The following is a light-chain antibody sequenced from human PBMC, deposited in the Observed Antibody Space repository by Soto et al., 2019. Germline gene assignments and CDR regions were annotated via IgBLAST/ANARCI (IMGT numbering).Light chain of an antibody. Sequence: QAVVTQSPSASASLGASVKLTCTLSSKYGTYAIAWHQQQPDKGPRYLMKLNGDGSHTKGAGIPDRFSGSSSGAERYLTISSLQSEDEADYYCQTWGTGIHVVFGGGTKLTVL. CDR2: LNGDGSH. CDR3: QTWGTGIHVV. J-gene: IGLJ2*01. V-gene: IGLV4-69*01. CDR1: SKYGTYA.